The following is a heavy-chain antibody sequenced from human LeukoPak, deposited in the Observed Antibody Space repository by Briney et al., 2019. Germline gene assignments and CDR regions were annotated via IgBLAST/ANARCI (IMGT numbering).Heavy chain of an antibody. CDR1: GYTFTSYA. CDR2: INTDTGNP. Sequence: ASVKVSCKASGYTFTSYAVIWVRQAPGQGLEWMGWINTDTGNPTYAQGFTGRFVFSLDTSASTAYLQISSLKAEDIAVYHCARGRRYCSSTSCPYYYYMDVWGKGTTVTVSS. V-gene: IGHV7-4-1*02. D-gene: IGHD2-2*01. J-gene: IGHJ6*03. CDR3: ARGRRYCSSTSCPYYYYMDV.